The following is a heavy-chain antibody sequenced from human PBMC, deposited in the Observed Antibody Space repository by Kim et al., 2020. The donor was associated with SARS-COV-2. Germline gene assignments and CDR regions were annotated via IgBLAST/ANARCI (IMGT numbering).Heavy chain of an antibody. CDR1: GYNFNNYW. J-gene: IGHJ4*02. D-gene: IGHD3-22*01. CDR2: IYPGDADT. CDR3: TRLASPNYFDTSLDY. V-gene: IGHV5-51*01. Sequence: GESLKISCKGSGYNFNNYWIGWVVQMPGKGLEWMGIIYPGDADTRYSPSFQGQVTISADKSIGTVYLQWNNLRASDSGIYYCTRLASPNYFDTSLDYWGPGTVVTVSP.